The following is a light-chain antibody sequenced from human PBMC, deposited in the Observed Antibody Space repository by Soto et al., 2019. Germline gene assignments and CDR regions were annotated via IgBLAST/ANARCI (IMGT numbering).Light chain of an antibody. V-gene: IGKV3-20*01. CDR3: QKHGSSTIT. CDR1: RSVTNNY. CDR2: GAS. Sequence: EIVFTQSPGTLSFFPGERSTLSCRASRSVTNNYLAWHKQKPGQNPRLLIYGASSRATGIKDRLSGSGSGTDLTLKIRRLENEEFAVYDCQKHGSSTITVGQGKRLEIK. J-gene: IGKJ5*01.